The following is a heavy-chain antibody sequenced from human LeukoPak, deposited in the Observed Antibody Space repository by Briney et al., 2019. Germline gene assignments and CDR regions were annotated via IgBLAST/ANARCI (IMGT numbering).Heavy chain of an antibody. J-gene: IGHJ5*02. D-gene: IGHD3-22*01. CDR1: GFTFSSYA. Sequence: PGGSLRLSCAASGFTFSSYAMSWVRQAPGKGLEWVSAISGSGGSTYYADSVKGRFTISRDNSKNTLYLQMNSLRAEDTAVYYCAKEEITMMVLGNWFDPWGQGTLVTVSS. CDR3: AKEEITMMVLGNWFDP. CDR2: ISGSGGST. V-gene: IGHV3-23*01.